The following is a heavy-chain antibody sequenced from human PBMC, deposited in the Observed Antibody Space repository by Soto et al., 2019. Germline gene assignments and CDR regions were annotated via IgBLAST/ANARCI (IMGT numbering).Heavy chain of an antibody. CDR1: GGSFRGYY. D-gene: IGHD1-26*01. V-gene: IGHV4-34*01. J-gene: IGHJ6*02. CDR2: INHSGST. Sequence: QVQLQQWGAGLLKPSETLSLTCAVYGGSFRGYYWSWIRQPPGKGLEWIGEINHSGSTNYNPSLKSRVTISVDTSKNQFSLKLSSVTAADTAVYYCATAIVGATNNYYYDGMDVWGQGTTVTVSS. CDR3: ATAIVGATNNYYYDGMDV.